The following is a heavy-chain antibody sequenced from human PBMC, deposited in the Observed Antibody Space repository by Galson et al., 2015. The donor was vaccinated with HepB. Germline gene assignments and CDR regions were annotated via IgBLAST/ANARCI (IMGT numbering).Heavy chain of an antibody. Sequence: SLRLSCAASGFIFGDYDIHWVRQAPGKGLEWVAVISYDGSKKFYADSVKGRFTISRDSPRNTLFLQMNSLRAEDAAVYYCAKAGSPYDYSYGMDVWGQGTTVTVSS. D-gene: IGHD3-16*01. V-gene: IGHV3-30*18. J-gene: IGHJ6*02. CDR1: GFIFGDYD. CDR2: ISYDGSKK. CDR3: AKAGSPYDYSYGMDV.